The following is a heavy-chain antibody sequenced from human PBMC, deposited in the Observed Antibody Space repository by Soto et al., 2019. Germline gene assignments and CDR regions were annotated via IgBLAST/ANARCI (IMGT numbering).Heavy chain of an antibody. Sequence: QAQLQESGPGLVKPSETLSLTCSVSGGSFFSYYWTWIRQPAGKGLEWIGRIYANGNANYNPSLKTRVTMSADTSNNQFSLRLRSVTAADTAVYYCARGVRDGYYGMDVWGPGATVTVSS. D-gene: IGHD3-16*02. J-gene: IGHJ6*02. CDR2: IYANGNA. V-gene: IGHV4-4*07. CDR3: ARGVRDGYYGMDV. CDR1: GGSFFSYY.